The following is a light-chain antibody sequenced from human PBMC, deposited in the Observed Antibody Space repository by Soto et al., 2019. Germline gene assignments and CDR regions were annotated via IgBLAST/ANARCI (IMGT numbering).Light chain of an antibody. V-gene: IGLV2-23*02. CDR3: CSYANSNTLL. CDR1: SSDVGSYDL. CDR2: EVT. Sequence: QSALTQPASVSGSPGQSITISCTGTSSDVGSYDLVSWYQQHPGTAPKLIIYEVTKRPSGVSNRFSGSKSGNMASLTISGLQAEDDSDYYCCSYANSNTLLFGGGTKVTVL. J-gene: IGLJ2*01.